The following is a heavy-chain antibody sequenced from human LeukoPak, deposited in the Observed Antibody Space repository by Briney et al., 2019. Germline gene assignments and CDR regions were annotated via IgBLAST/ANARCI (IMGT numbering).Heavy chain of an antibody. V-gene: IGHV3-11*05. Sequence: SGGSLRLSCKASGFIFGDYYMNWIRQAPGKGLECLSYISSGTINHSNYADSVKGRFTISRDNAKNSLYLQMNSLRAEDTAVYYCARGDTINIAVAGTAGIFDYWGQGTLVTVSS. J-gene: IGHJ4*02. CDR2: ISSGTINHS. CDR3: ARGDTINIAVAGTAGIFDY. D-gene: IGHD6-19*01. CDR1: GFIFGDYY.